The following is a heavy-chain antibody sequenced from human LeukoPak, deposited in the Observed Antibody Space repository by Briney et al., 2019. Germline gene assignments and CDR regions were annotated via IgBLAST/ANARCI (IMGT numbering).Heavy chain of an antibody. D-gene: IGHD3-22*01. J-gene: IGHJ4*02. CDR1: GFTFSSYS. Sequence: GGSLRLFCAASGFTFSSYSMNWVRQAPGKGLEWVSSISSSSSYIYYADSVKGRFTISRDNAKNSLYLQMNSLRAEDTAVYYCARVEGDPHYYDSSGYYSDWGQGTLVTVSS. CDR3: ARVEGDPHYYDSSGYYSD. V-gene: IGHV3-21*01. CDR2: ISSSSSYI.